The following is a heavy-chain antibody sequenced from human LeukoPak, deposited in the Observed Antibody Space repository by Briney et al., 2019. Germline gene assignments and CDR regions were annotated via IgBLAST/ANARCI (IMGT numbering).Heavy chain of an antibody. J-gene: IGHJ3*02. D-gene: IGHD2-21*02. CDR3: ARDSPRHCGGDCSKDGDAFDI. V-gene: IGHV3-21*01. Sequence: GGSLRLSCAASGFTFSSYSMNWVRQAPGKGLEWVSSISSSSSYIYYADSVKGRFTISRDNAKNSLYLQMNSLRAEDTAVYYCARDSPRHCGGDCSKDGDAFDIWGQGTMVTVSS. CDR1: GFTFSSYS. CDR2: ISSSSSYI.